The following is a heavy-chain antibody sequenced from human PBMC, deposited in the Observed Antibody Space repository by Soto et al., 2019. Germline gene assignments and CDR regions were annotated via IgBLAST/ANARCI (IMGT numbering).Heavy chain of an antibody. CDR1: GFTFSNYG. CDR3: AKDYTWGRNYGDYGGADY. J-gene: IGHJ4*02. D-gene: IGHD4-17*01. CDR2: IAYDGSNK. V-gene: IGHV3-30*18. Sequence: QVQLVESGGGVVQPGRSLRLSCAASGFTFSNYGMHWVRQTPCRGLEWVAAIAYDGSNKYYGDSVKGRFTISRDKSKKTLYLEMISLRVEDTAVYYWAKDYTWGRNYGDYGGADYWGQGTLVTVSS.